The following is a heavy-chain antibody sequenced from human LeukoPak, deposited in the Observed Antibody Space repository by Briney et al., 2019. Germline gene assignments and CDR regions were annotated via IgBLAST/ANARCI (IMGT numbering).Heavy chain of an antibody. Sequence: GESLKISCQAFGHNFSSHWIAWVRQMPGKGLEWMGIIFPADSDTRVSPSFQGQVTLSVDRSINTAYLQWSSLKASDTAMYYCARLLIHGRRNYYYYMDVWGKGTEVTVSS. J-gene: IGHJ6*03. D-gene: IGHD2-15*01. V-gene: IGHV5-51*01. CDR2: IFPADSDT. CDR1: GHNFSSHW. CDR3: ARLLIHGRRNYYYYMDV.